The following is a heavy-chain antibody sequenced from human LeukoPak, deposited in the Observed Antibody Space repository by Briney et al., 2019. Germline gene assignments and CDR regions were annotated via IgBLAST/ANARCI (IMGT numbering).Heavy chain of an antibody. Sequence: SETLSLTCAVSGGSFSGYYWSWIRQPPGKGLEWIGEINHSGSTNYNPSLKSRVTISVDTSKNQFSLKLSSVTAAETAVYYCARRGYWGQGTLVTVSS. CDR1: GGSFSGYY. J-gene: IGHJ4*02. CDR2: INHSGST. V-gene: IGHV4-34*01. CDR3: ARRGY.